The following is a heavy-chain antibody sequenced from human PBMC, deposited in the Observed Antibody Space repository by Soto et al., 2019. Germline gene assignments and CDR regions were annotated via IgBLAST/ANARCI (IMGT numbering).Heavy chain of an antibody. J-gene: IGHJ5*02. CDR2: IYYSGST. CDR3: ARTIVVVVAATPSVWFDP. CDR1: GGSISSGGYY. Sequence: SETLSVTCTVSGGSISSGGYYWSWIRQHPGKGLEWIGYIYYSGSTYYNPSLKSRVTISVDTSKNQFSLKLSSVTAADTAVYYCARTIVVVVAATPSVWFDPWGQGTLVTVSS. V-gene: IGHV4-31*03. D-gene: IGHD2-15*01.